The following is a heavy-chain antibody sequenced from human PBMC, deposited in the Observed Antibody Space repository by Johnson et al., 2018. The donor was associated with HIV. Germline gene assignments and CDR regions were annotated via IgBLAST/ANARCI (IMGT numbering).Heavy chain of an antibody. CDR1: GFTFSDYY. V-gene: IGHV3-11*04. D-gene: IGHD3-10*01. CDR2: ISSSRSNI. Sequence: QVQLVESGGGLVKPGGSLRLSCAASGFTFSDYYMSWIRQAPGKGLEWLSYISSSRSNIYYADSVKGRFTISRDNAKNSVYLQMNSLRAEDTAMYYCARGQATLWFRASGAAFNIWGQGTMVTVSS. J-gene: IGHJ3*02. CDR3: ARGQATLWFRASGAAFNI.